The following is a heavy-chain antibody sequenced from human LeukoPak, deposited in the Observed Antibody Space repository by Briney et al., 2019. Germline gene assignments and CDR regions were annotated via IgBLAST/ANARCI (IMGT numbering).Heavy chain of an antibody. J-gene: IGHJ6*04. CDR1: GGSISSYY. CDR2: IYYSGST. D-gene: IGHD3-9*01. V-gene: IGHV4-59*01. CDR3: ASGGSHYDILTDYYYYYGMDV. Sequence: SETLSLTCNVSGGSISSYYWSWIRQPPGKGLEWIGYIYYSGSTNYNPSLKSRVTISVDTSKNQFSLKLSSVTAADTAVYYCASGGSHYDILTDYYYYYGMDVWGKGTTVTVSS.